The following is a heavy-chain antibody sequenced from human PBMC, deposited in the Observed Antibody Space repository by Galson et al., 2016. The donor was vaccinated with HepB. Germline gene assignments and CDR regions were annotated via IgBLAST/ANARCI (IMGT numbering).Heavy chain of an antibody. CDR1: GVSISSGGCY. Sequence: TLSLTCTVSGVSISSGGCYWSWIRQHPGKGLEWIGYIYYSGSTFYNPSLKSRVTISVDTSKNQFSLKLNSVTAADTAVYYCARVTKGGSGNNFDYWGQGTLVTVSS. CDR3: ARVTKGGSGNNFDY. J-gene: IGHJ4*02. D-gene: IGHD3-3*01. V-gene: IGHV4-31*03. CDR2: IYYSGST.